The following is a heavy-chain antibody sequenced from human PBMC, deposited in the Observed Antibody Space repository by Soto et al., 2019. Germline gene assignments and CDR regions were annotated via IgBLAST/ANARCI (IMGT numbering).Heavy chain of an antibody. V-gene: IGHV3-21*01. Sequence: EVQLVESGGGLVKPGGSLRLCCAASGFSFSSYSMNWVRQAPGKGLEWVSSISSSIRYTYYADSVKVRFTISRDNAKNSLYLQMNSLRAEDTAVYYCARGDYGEHWGQGTLVTVSS. CDR3: ARGDYGEH. J-gene: IGHJ1*01. CDR1: GFSFSSYS. D-gene: IGHD4-17*01. CDR2: ISSSIRYT.